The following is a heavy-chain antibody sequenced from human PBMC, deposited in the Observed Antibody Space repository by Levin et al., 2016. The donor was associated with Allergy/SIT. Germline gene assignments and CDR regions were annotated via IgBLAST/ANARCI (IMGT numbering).Heavy chain of an antibody. CDR3: ARSRGGSGSLRQYYYYGMDV. D-gene: IGHD3-10*01. CDR1: GGSISSYY. CDR2: IYYSGST. J-gene: IGHJ6*02. V-gene: IGHV4-59*01. Sequence: SETLSLTCTVSGGSISSYYWSWIRQPPGKGLEWIGYIYYSGSTNYNPSLKSRVTISVDTSKNQFSLKLSSVTAADTAVYYCARSRGGSGSLRQYYYYGMDVWGQGTTVTVSS.